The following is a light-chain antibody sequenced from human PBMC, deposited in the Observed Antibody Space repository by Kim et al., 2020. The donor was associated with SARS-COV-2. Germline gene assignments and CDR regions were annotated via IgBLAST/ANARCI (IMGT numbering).Light chain of an antibody. CDR1: NIGSKN. Sequence: APGKTARISCGGNNIGSKNVHWYQQKPGQAPVLVIYYDSDRPSGSPERFSGSNSGNTATLTISRVEAGDEADYYCQVWDSSSDHVVFGGGTQLTVL. J-gene: IGLJ2*01. CDR2: YDS. CDR3: QVWDSSSDHVV. V-gene: IGLV3-21*04.